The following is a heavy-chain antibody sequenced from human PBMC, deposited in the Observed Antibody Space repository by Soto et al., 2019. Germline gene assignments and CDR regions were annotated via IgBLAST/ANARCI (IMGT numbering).Heavy chain of an antibody. D-gene: IGHD3-10*01. V-gene: IGHV3-23*01. CDR1: GFTFSSYA. Sequence: EVQLLESGGGLVQPGGSLRLSCAASGFTFSSYAMTWVRQAPGKGLEWVSAISGSGGSTYYADSVKGRFTISRDNSKNTLYLQMKSLRAEDTAVYYCAKDPTSITMVRGVISWFDPWGQGTLVTVSS. J-gene: IGHJ5*02. CDR2: ISGSGGST. CDR3: AKDPTSITMVRGVISWFDP.